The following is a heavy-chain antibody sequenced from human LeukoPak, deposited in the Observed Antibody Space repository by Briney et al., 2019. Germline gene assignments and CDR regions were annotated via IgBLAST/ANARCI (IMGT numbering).Heavy chain of an antibody. CDR2: IKHDGSEK. CDR3: ARASYSPNWFVP. V-gene: IGHV3-7*03. J-gene: IGHJ5*02. D-gene: IGHD4-11*01. Sequence: WGSLRLSCAASGFTFSTSWMNWVRQGPGKGLEGVANIKHDGSEKYYVDSVKGRFTISRDNARNSLYLQMNSLIAEDTAVEYCARASYSPNWFVPWGEGPLVTVSS. CDR1: GFTFSTSW.